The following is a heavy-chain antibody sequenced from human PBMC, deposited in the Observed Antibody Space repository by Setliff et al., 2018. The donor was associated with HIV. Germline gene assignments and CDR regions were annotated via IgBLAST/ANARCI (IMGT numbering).Heavy chain of an antibody. V-gene: IGHV4-39*01. D-gene: IGHD7-27*01. CDR2: IHFSGST. CDR3: ARPSLGIGGGALFDY. Sequence: SETLSLTCTVSGASVNTNNYYWGWIRQPPGKGLERIGNIHFSGSTYYSPSLRSRVTIYVGTSKRQFFLSLSSVTAADTAVYFCARPSLGIGGGALFDYWGQGILVTVSS. CDR1: GASVNTNNYY. J-gene: IGHJ4*02.